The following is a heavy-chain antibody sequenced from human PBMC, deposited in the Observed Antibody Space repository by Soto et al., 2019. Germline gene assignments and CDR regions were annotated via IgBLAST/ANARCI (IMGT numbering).Heavy chain of an antibody. J-gene: IGHJ4*02. D-gene: IGHD3-3*01. CDR3: ARWSYLDY. CDR2: ISGSDGKT. V-gene: IGHV3-23*01. CDR1: GFSFGSYA. Sequence: GGSLRLSCAASGFSFGSYALSWVRQAPGKGLEWVSTISGSDGKTFYADAVKGRFSISRDTSQNTLYLQMNSLRADDTAIYYCARWSYLDYWGQGTQVTVSS.